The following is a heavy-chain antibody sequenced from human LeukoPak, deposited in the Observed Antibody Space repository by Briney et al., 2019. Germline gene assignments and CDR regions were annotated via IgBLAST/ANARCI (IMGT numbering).Heavy chain of an antibody. CDR1: GGSISRSY. V-gene: IGHV4-4*07. CDR3: ARTLLGRLFDY. CDR2: IYTSGST. J-gene: IGHJ4*02. Sequence: SETLSLTCTVPGGSISRSYWSWIRQPAGKGLEWIGRIYTSGSTNYNPSLKSRVTMSVDTSKNQFSLKLNSVTAADTAVYYCARTLLGRLFDYWGQGTLVTVSS. D-gene: IGHD2-8*02.